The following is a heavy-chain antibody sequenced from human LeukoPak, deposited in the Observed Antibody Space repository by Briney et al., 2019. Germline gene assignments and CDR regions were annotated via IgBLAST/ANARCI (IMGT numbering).Heavy chain of an antibody. V-gene: IGHV4-59*01. CDR3: ARLRDGYNLIDY. D-gene: IGHD5-24*01. Sequence: PSETLSLTCTVSGGSISSYYWSWIRQPPGKGLEWIGYISYSGSTNNNPSLRSRVTISVDTSKNQFSLKLGSVTAADTAVYYCARLRDGYNLIDYWGQGTLVTVSS. CDR2: ISYSGST. J-gene: IGHJ4*02. CDR1: GGSISSYY.